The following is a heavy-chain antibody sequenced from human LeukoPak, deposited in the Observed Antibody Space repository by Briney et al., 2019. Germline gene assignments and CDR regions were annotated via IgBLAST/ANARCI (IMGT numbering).Heavy chain of an antibody. D-gene: IGHD1-26*01. V-gene: IGHV3-21*01. Sequence: GGSLRLSCAASGFTFSSYSMNWVRQAPGKGLEWVSSISSSSSYIYYADSVKGRFTISRDNAKNSLYLQMNSLRAEDTAVYYCARAEGGSYLRRGNWFDPWGQGTLVTVSS. CDR3: ARAEGGSYLRRGNWFDP. CDR2: ISSSSSYI. J-gene: IGHJ5*02. CDR1: GFTFSSYS.